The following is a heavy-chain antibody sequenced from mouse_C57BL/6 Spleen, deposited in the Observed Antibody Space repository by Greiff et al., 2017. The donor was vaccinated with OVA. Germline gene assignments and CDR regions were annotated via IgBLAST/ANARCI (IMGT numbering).Heavy chain of an antibody. J-gene: IGHJ4*01. V-gene: IGHV1-62-3*01. D-gene: IGHD1-1*01. CDR2: IDPNSGGT. Sequence: QVQLQQPGAELVKPGASVKLSCKASGYTFTSYWMHWVKQRPGRGLEWIGWIDPNSGGTNYNEKFKGKATLTVDKSSSTAYMQLSSLTSEDSAVYYCARATGSGYAMDYWGQGTSVTVSS. CDR1: GYTFTSYW. CDR3: ARATGSGYAMDY.